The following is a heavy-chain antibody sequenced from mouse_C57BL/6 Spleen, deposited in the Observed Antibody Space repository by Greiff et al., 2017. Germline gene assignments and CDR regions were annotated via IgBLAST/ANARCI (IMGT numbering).Heavy chain of an antibody. Sequence: VQLQQPGAELVKPGASVKLSCKASGYTFTSYWMHWVKQRPGQGLEWIGMIHPNSGSTNYNEKFKSKAKLTVDKSSSTAYMQLSSLTSQDYAVYYCARSVTTVVGRFYAMDYWGQGTSVTVSS. J-gene: IGHJ4*01. CDR2: IHPNSGST. D-gene: IGHD1-1*01. CDR3: ARSVTTVVGRFYAMDY. CDR1: GYTFTSYW. V-gene: IGHV1-64*01.